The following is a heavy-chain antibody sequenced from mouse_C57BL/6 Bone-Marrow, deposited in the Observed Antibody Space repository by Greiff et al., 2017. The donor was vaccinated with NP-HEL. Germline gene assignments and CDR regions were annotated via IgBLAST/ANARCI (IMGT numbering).Heavy chain of an antibody. CDR3: TRNWAWFAY. V-gene: IGHV14-4*01. D-gene: IGHD4-1*01. CDR1: GFNIKDDY. CDR2: IDPENGDT. J-gene: IGHJ3*01. Sequence: EVQVVESGAELVRPGASVKLSCTASGFNIKDDYMHWVKQRPEQGLEWIGWIDPENGDTEYASKFQGKATITADTSSNTAYLQLSSLTSEDTAVYYCTRNWAWFAYWGQGTLVTVSA.